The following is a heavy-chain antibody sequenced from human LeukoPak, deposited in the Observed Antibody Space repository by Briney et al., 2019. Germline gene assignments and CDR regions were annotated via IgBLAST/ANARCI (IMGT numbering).Heavy chain of an antibody. CDR2: INANNGDT. Sequence: ASVKVSCKASGYTFPEYYVHWVRQAPGQGLEWMGWINANNGDTNYAQKFQGRVTMTRDTSISTAYIDLTSLRSDDTAVYYCARVSPICKLFFWFDPWGQGTLVTVSS. CDR1: GYTFPEYY. D-gene: IGHD2-15*01. J-gene: IGHJ5*02. CDR3: ARVSPICKLFFWFDP. V-gene: IGHV1-2*02.